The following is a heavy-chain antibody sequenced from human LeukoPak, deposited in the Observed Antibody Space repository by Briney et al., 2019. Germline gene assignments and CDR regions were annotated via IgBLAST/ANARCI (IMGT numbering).Heavy chain of an antibody. CDR2: IDYSGST. CDR3: ARRFDF. Sequence: SETLSLTCTISGGSISSSSYYWGWTRQPPGKGLEWIGSIDYSGSTHYNPSLKSRVTIFVDTSKNQFSLKLSSVSAADTAVYYCARRFDFWGQGTLVTVSS. J-gene: IGHJ4*02. CDR1: GGSISSSSYY. V-gene: IGHV4-39*01.